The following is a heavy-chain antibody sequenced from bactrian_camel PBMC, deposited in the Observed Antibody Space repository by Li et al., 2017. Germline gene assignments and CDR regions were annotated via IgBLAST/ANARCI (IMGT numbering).Heavy chain of an antibody. J-gene: IGHJ4*01. Sequence: HVQLVESGGGSVQAGGSLRLSCTFSRDIYTFYCLGWFRQAPGKEREAVVRIDRDGSTKYADSVKDRFTISKDNDKNTLYLQMNSLRPEDTAVCYCAADELHNDCYSGSWGPQGTQVTVS. CDR1: RDIYTFYC. V-gene: IGHV3S53*01. D-gene: IGHD3*01. CDR2: IDRDGST.